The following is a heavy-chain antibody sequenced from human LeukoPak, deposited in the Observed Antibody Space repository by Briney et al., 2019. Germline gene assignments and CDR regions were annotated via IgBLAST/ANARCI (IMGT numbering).Heavy chain of an antibody. CDR1: GGSFSGYY. CDR3: ARDHSIYYDSSGYSPTPDPN. Sequence: PSETLSLTCAVYGGSFSGYYWSWIRQPPGKGLEWIGEINHSGSTNYNPSLKSRVTISVDTSKNQFSLKLSSVTAADTAVYYCARDHSIYYDSSGYSPTPDPNWGQGTLVTVSS. CDR2: INHSGST. V-gene: IGHV4-34*01. D-gene: IGHD3-22*01. J-gene: IGHJ4*02.